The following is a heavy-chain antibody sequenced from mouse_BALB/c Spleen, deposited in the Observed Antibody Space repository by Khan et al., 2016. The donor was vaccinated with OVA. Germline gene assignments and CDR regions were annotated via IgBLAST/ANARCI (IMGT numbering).Heavy chain of an antibody. CDR3: SRSWAMDC. V-gene: IGHV5-15*02. J-gene: IGHJ4*01. CDR1: GFTFSDYG. CDR2: ISNLAHSI. Sequence: EVELVESGGGLVQPGGSRKLSCAASGFTFSDYGMAWVRQAPGKGPVWVAFISNLAHSIYYADTVTGRFTISRENAKNTLYLVISSLRSEYTAMSHCSRSWAMDCWGQGTSVTVAS.